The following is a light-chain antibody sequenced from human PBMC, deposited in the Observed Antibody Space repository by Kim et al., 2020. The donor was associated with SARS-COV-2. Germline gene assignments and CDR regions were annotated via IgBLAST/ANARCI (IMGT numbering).Light chain of an antibody. J-gene: IGLJ1*01. V-gene: IGLV3-21*04. CDR1: NIGSKS. Sequence: SYELTQPHSVSVAPGKTASISCGGNNIGSKSVHWCQQKPGQAPVLVISYDSDRPSGIPERFSGSNSGNTATLTISRVEAGDEADYYCQVWDSSSDHYVFGTGTKVTVL. CDR2: YDS. CDR3: QVWDSSSDHYV.